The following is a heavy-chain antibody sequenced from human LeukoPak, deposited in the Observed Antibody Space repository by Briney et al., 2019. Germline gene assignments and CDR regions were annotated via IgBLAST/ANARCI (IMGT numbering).Heavy chain of an antibody. CDR2: IYYSGST. V-gene: IGHV4-59*07. D-gene: IGHD3-22*01. Sequence: SDTLSLICTVSGGFISSYYWIWTRQPPGRGRVGIGYIYYSGSTDYNPSLKSRVTISVETSKNQFSLKLSSVTAADTAVYYCARVTGYMIEDYFGYWGQGTLVTVSS. J-gene: IGHJ4*02. CDR1: GGFISSYY. CDR3: ARVTGYMIEDYFGY.